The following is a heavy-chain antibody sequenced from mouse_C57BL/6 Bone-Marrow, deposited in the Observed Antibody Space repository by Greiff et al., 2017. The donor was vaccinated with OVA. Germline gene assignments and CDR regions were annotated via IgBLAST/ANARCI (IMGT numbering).Heavy chain of an antibody. CDR1: GFTFSDYG. CDR2: ISNLAYSI. V-gene: IGHV5-15*04. Sequence: EVKVEESGGGLVQPGGSLKLSCAASGFTFSDYGMAWVRQAPRKGPEWVAFISNLAYSIYYADTVTGRFTISRENAKNTLYLEMSSLRSEDTAMYYCARHGITTVVAQEYFDVWGTGTTVTVSS. CDR3: ARHGITTVVAQEYFDV. D-gene: IGHD1-1*01. J-gene: IGHJ1*03.